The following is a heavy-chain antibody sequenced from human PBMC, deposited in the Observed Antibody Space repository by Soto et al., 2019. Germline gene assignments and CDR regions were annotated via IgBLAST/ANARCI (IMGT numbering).Heavy chain of an antibody. CDR3: ARVKVVVTALSVGAFAI. D-gene: IGHD2-21*02. V-gene: IGHV3-30-3*01. J-gene: IGHJ3*02. CDR1: GFTFSSYA. CDR2: ISYDGSNK. Sequence: PGGSLRLSCAASGFTFSSYAMHWVRQAPGKGLEWVAVISYDGSNKYYADSVKGRFTISRDNSKNTLYLQMNSLRAEDTAVYYCARVKVVVTALSVGAFAIWGQGTMVTVSS.